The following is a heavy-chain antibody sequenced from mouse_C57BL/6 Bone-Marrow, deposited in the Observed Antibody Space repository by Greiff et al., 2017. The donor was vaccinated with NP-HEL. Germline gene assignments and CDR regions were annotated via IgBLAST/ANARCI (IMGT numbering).Heavy chain of an antibody. D-gene: IGHD2-4*01. CDR1: GYAFSSYW. J-gene: IGHJ3*01. CDR2: IYPGDGDT. CDR3: ARDYDGGWFAY. Sequence: VQLQQSGAELVKPGASVKISCKASGYAFSSYWMNWVQQRPGKGLEWIGQIYPGDGDTNYNGKFKGQATLTADKSSSTAYMQLSRLTCEESAVYFCARDYDGGWFAYWAKGLWSRSLQ. V-gene: IGHV1-80*01.